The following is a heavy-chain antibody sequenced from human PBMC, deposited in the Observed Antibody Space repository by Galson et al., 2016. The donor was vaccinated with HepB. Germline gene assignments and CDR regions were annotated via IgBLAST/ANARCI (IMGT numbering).Heavy chain of an antibody. CDR2: IDWDEDI. Sequence: PALVKPTQTLTLTCTFSGFSLNTGGMCVSWIRQPPGKALEWLARIDWDEDIYYSRSLRTRLTISKDTYKNQVVLTMTNMDPVDTGTYYFAHSTSDYFYNYGMDFWGLGTSVTVSS. D-gene: IGHD1-26*01. V-gene: IGHV2-70*11. CDR3: AHSTSDYFYNYGMDF. CDR1: GFSLNTGGMC. J-gene: IGHJ6*02.